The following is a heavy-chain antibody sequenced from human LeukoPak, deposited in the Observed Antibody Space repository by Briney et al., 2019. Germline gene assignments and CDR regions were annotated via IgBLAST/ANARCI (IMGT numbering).Heavy chain of an antibody. V-gene: IGHV4-59*01. Sequence: SETLSLTCTVSGASISSSYWSWIRQPPGKGLEWIGYIYYSGSTDYSPSLKSRVTLSVDTSKNQFSLRLSSVTAADTAVYYCARGRVYLDFWGQGTLVTVSS. CDR1: GASISSSY. J-gene: IGHJ4*02. CDR2: IYYSGST. CDR3: ARGRVYLDF.